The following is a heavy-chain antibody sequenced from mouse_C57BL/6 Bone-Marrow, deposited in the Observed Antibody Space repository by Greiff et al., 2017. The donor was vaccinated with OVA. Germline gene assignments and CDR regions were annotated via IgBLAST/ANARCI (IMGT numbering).Heavy chain of an antibody. V-gene: IGHV1-80*01. CDR1: GYAFSSYW. CDR2: IYPGDGDT. CDR3: ARGGLLPGAWFAY. J-gene: IGHJ3*01. Sequence: QVQLQQSGAELVKPGASVKISCKASGYAFSSYWMNWVKQRPGKGLEWIGQIYPGDGDTNYNGKFKGKATLTADKSSSTAYMQLSSLTSEDSAVYFCARGGLLPGAWFAYWGQGTLVTVSA. D-gene: IGHD2-3*01.